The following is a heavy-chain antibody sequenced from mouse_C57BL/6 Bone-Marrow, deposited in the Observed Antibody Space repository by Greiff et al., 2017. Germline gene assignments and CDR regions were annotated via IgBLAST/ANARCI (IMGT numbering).Heavy chain of an antibody. CDR1: GFNIKDDY. J-gene: IGHJ2*01. V-gene: IGHV14-4*01. CDR3: ASYAFFDY. CDR2: IDPENGDT. D-gene: IGHD6-1*01. Sequence: EVQLQESGAELVRPGASVKLSCTASGFNIKDDYMHWVKQRPEQGLEWIGWIDPENGDTEDAPKFQGKATITADTSSNTAYLQLSSLTSEDTAIYYCASYAFFDYWGQGTTLTVSS.